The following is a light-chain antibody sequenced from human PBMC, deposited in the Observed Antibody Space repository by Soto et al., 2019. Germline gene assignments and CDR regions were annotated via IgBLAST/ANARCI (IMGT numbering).Light chain of an antibody. V-gene: IGKV3-11*01. CDR2: DAS. CDR3: QQRSNWPPFT. CDR1: QSVSRD. Sequence: EIVLTQSPAPLSLSPGERATLSCRASQSVSRDLAWYQQKPGQPPRLLIYDASNRATGIPARFSGSGSGTDFTLTISSLESEDFAVYYCQQRSNWPPFTFGGWTKVEIK. J-gene: IGKJ4*01.